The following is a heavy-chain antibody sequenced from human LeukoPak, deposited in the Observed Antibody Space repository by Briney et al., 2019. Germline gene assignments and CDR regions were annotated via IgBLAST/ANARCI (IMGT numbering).Heavy chain of an antibody. CDR1: GYTFTSYY. J-gene: IGHJ5*02. CDR3: ARVDREWELLQGGMYNWFDP. V-gene: IGHV1-46*01. CDR2: INPSGGST. D-gene: IGHD1-26*01. Sequence: ASVKVSCKASGYTFTSYYMHWVRQAPGQGLEWMGIINPSGGSTSYAQKFQGRVTMTRDTSTSTVYMELSSLRSEDTAVYYCARVDREWELLQGGMYNWFDPWGQGTLVTVSS.